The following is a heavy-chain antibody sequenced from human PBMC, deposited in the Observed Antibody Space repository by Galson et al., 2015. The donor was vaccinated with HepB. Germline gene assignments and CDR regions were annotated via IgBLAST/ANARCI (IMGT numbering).Heavy chain of an antibody. CDR3: ARDSEPMIVVVLDDAFDI. CDR2: ISAYNGNT. CDR1: GYAFTSYD. V-gene: IGHV1-18*01. D-gene: IGHD3-22*01. J-gene: IGHJ3*02. Sequence: SVKVSCKASGYAFTSYDGNWVRQAPGQGLEWMGLISAYNGNTNYAQKFQGRVTMTTDTSTSTAYMELRSLRSDDTAVYYCARDSEPMIVVVLDDAFDIWGQGTMVTVSS.